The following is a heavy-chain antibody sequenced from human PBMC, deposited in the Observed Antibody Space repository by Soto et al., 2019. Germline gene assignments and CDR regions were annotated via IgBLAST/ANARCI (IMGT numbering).Heavy chain of an antibody. V-gene: IGHV3-53*04. D-gene: IGHD6-19*01. CDR3: AREGAGTDY. CDR2: IYSGGST. CDR1: GFTVSSNY. J-gene: IGHJ4*02. Sequence: EVQLVESGGGLVQPGGSLRLSCAASGFTVSSNYMSWVRQAPGKGLEWVSVIYSGGSTYYADSVKGRFTISRHNSKNTLNLQRNTLRSEDTAVYYCAREGAGTDYWGREPLVTFSS.